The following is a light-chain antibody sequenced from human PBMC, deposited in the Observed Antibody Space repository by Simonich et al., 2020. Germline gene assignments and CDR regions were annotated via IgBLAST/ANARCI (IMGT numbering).Light chain of an antibody. CDR3: QQYYSYPPLT. J-gene: IGKJ4*01. CDR1: QGISSY. CDR2: AAS. V-gene: IGKV1-8*01. Sequence: AIRMTQSPSSLSASTGDRVTITCRARQGISSYLAWYQQKPGKAPKLLIYAASPLQSGVPSRFSVSGSGTDFTLTISCLQSEDFATYYCQQYYSYPPLTFGGGTKVEIK.